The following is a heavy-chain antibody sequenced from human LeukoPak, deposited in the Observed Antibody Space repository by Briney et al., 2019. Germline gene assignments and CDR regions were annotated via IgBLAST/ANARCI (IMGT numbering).Heavy chain of an antibody. CDR2: IRYDGSNK. J-gene: IGHJ4*02. CDR1: GFTFSSYA. V-gene: IGHV3-30*02. CDR3: ARDPKIFEPYYAFWSGYSPYFDY. Sequence: GGSLRLSRAASGFTFSSYAMHWVRQAPGKGLKWVAFIRYDGSNKYYADSVKGRFTISRDNSKNTLYLQMNSLRAEDTAVYYCARDPKIFEPYYAFWSGYSPYFDYWGQGTLVTVSS. D-gene: IGHD3-3*01.